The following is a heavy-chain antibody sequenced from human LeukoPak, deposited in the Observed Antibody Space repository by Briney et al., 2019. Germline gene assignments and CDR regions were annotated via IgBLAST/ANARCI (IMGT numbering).Heavy chain of an antibody. D-gene: IGHD5-18*01. CDR3: AKAFIPLAFTRRQLWLPFDY. V-gene: IGHV3-11*01. CDR2: ISSSGSTI. J-gene: IGHJ4*02. Sequence: GGSLRLSCAASGFTFSDYYMSWIRQAPGKGLEWVSYISSSGSTIYYADSVKGRFTISRDNSKNTLYLQMNSLRAEDTAVYYCAKAFIPLAFTRRQLWLPFDYWGQGTLVTVSS. CDR1: GFTFSDYY.